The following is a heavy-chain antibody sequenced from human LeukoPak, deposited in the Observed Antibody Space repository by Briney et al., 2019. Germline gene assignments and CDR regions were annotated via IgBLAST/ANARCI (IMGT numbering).Heavy chain of an antibody. D-gene: IGHD2-15*01. Sequence: PSETLSLTCTVSGGSISSSYYYWGWIRQPPGKGLEWLGSIYYNGATQYNPSLQSRVTMSIDTSKNQFSLKLSSVTAADTAVYYCAIEGRENIYCLGRKTDYWGQGTLVTVSS. J-gene: IGHJ4*02. CDR3: AIEGRENIYCLGRKTDY. CDR2: IYYNGAT. V-gene: IGHV4-39*01. CDR1: GGSISSSYYY.